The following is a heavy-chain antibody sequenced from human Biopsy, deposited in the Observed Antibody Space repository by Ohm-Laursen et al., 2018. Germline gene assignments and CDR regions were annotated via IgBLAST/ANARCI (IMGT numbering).Heavy chain of an antibody. J-gene: IGHJ4*02. CDR3: AADINVWNVNY. V-gene: IGHV1-24*01. CDR1: GYTLTALS. Sequence: ASVKVSCKVSGYTLTALSMHWVRQAPGRGLEWMGGFAPENGKTIYAQKFQGRITMAEDTSTDTAYMELSSLRSEDTAVYYCAADINVWNVNYWGQGTQVTVSP. CDR2: FAPENGKT. D-gene: IGHD1-1*01.